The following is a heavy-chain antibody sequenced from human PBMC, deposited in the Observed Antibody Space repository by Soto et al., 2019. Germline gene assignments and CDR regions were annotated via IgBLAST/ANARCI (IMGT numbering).Heavy chain of an antibody. CDR2: ISGYNGDT. J-gene: IGHJ6*02. Sequence: ASVKVSCKASGYTFSRYGISWVRQAPGQGLEWMGWISGYNGDTKYAQKVQGRVTMNIDTSTYTAYMELRSLTSDDTAIYYCAKNGQPPYYYYGMDVWGQGTTVTVSS. CDR3: AKNGQPPYYYYGMDV. D-gene: IGHD2-8*01. CDR1: GYTFSRYG. V-gene: IGHV1-18*01.